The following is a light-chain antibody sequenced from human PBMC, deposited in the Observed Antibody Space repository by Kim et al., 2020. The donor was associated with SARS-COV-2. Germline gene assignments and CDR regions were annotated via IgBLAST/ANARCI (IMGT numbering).Light chain of an antibody. CDR2: GAS. V-gene: IGKV3-15*01. CDR3: QQAHNWPS. CDR1: QSVSSN. Sequence: SVSPGERATLSCRASQSVSSNLAWYQQKPGQAPRLLIYGASTRAAGIPARFRGSGSGTEFTLTIGSLQSEDFAVYYCQQAHNWPSFGQGTKVDIK. J-gene: IGKJ1*01.